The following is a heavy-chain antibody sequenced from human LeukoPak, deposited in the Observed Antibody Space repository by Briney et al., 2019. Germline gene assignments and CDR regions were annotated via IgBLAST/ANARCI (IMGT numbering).Heavy chain of an antibody. D-gene: IGHD5-18*01. Sequence: ASVKVSCKASGGTFSSYAISWVRQAPGQGLEWMGGIIPIFGSANYAQKFQGRVTVTADESTSTAYLELSGLRSEDTAVYYCARGIQLQSWYYGMDVWGQGTTVTVSS. V-gene: IGHV1-69*01. CDR3: ARGIQLQSWYYGMDV. CDR2: IIPIFGSA. J-gene: IGHJ6*02. CDR1: GGTFSSYA.